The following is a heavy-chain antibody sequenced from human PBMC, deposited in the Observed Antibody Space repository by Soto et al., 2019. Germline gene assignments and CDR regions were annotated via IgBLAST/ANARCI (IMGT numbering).Heavy chain of an antibody. CDR1: FTFSSYA. CDR3: VKDLGVAVAGDY. J-gene: IGHJ4*02. D-gene: IGHD6-19*01. CDR2: ISSNGGST. V-gene: IGHV3-64D*06. Sequence: FTFSSYAMHWVRQAPGKGLKYVSAISSNGGSTYYADSVKGRFTISIDNSKNTLYLQMSSLRAEDTAVYYCVKDLGVAVAGDYWGQGTLVTVSA.